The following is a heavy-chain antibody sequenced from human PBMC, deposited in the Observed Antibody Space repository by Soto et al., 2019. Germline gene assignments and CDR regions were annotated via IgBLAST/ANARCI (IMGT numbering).Heavy chain of an antibody. CDR2: ISSSSSYI. D-gene: IGHD5-12*01. CDR3: ARDTRDQGYSGYDYTWGNYYYYMDV. CDR1: GFTFSSYS. V-gene: IGHV3-21*01. J-gene: IGHJ6*03. Sequence: GESLKISCAASGFTFSSYSMNWVRQAPGKGLEWVSSISSSSSYIYYADSVKGRFTISRDNAKNSLYLQMNSLRAEDTAVYYCARDTRDQGYSGYDYTWGNYYYYMDVWGKGTTVTVSS.